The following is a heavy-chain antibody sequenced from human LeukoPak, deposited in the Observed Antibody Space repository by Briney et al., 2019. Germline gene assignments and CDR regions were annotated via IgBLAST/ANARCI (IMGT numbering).Heavy chain of an antibody. CDR3: ARDYDSKRHIDAFGI. CDR1: GFTFSSYS. J-gene: IGHJ3*02. D-gene: IGHD3-10*01. CDR2: ISSSSSYI. V-gene: IGHV3-21*01. Sequence: PGGSLRLSCAASGFTFSSYSMNWVRQAPGKGLEWVSSISSSSSYIYYADSVKGRFTISRDNARNSLYLQMNSLRAEDTAVYYCARDYDSKRHIDAFGIWGQGTVVTVSS.